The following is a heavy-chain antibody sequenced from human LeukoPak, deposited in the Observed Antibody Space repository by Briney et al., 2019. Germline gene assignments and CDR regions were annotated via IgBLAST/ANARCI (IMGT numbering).Heavy chain of an antibody. CDR3: APGYCTTTSCSHYFDH. D-gene: IGHD2-2*01. CDR2: ISTSSSTI. Sequence: GGSLRLSCAVSGITFRSYSMNWVSQAPGKGLEWVLYISTSSSTIYYADSVKGRFTISRDNAKNSLYLQMNSLRAEDTAVYYCAPGYCTTTSCSHYFDHWGQGTLVTVSS. CDR1: GITFRSYS. J-gene: IGHJ4*02. V-gene: IGHV3-48*01.